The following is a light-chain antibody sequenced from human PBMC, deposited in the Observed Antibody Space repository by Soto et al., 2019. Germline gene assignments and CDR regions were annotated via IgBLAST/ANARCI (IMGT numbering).Light chain of an antibody. J-gene: IGKJ3*01. CDR1: QSVFYSSNNKNY. CDR3: QQYDSTPFT. CDR2: WAS. Sequence: DIVMTQSPDSLAVSLGERATINCKSSQSVFYSSNNKNYLAWYQQKPGQPPNLLIYWASTRESGVPDRFSGSGSGTDFTLTISSLQAEDVAVYYCQQYDSTPFTFGPGTKVDIK. V-gene: IGKV4-1*01.